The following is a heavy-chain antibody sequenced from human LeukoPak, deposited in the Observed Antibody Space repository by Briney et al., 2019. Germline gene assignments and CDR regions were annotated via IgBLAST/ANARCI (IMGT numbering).Heavy chain of an antibody. Sequence: PSETLSLTCAVCGGSFSGYYWSWIRQPPGKGLEWIGEINHSGSTNYNPSLKSRVTISVDTSKNQFSLKLSSVTAADTAVYYCARGQGRSGWGPSLGYWGQGTLVTVSS. CDR2: INHSGST. J-gene: IGHJ4*02. CDR1: GGSFSGYY. V-gene: IGHV4-34*01. CDR3: ARGQGRSGWGPSLGY. D-gene: IGHD6-19*01.